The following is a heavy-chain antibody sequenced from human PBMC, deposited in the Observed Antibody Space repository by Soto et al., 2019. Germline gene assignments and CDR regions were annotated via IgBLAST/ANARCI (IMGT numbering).Heavy chain of an antibody. Sequence: GESLKISCKGSGYSFTSYWISWVRQMPGKGLEWMGRSDPSDCYTNYSPSFQGHVTISADKSISTAYLQWSSLKASDTAMYYCASVRAVAGDQRGYYYYYGMDVWGQGTTVTVSS. V-gene: IGHV5-10-1*01. J-gene: IGHJ6*02. CDR2: SDPSDCYT. CDR1: GYSFTSYW. D-gene: IGHD6-19*01. CDR3: ASVRAVAGDQRGYYYYYGMDV.